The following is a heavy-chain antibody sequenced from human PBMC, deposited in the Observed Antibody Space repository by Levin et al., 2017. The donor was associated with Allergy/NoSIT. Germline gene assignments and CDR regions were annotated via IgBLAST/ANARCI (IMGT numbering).Heavy chain of an antibody. Sequence: PGGSLRLSCAASGFTFSSYAMYWVRQAPGKGLEWVSGISGSGGSTNSADSVKGRFTISRDNSKNTLYLQMNSLRAEDTAVYYCAKAVGYYGSGATEWGQGSLVTVSS. V-gene: IGHV3-23*01. CDR3: AKAVGYYGSGATE. D-gene: IGHD3-10*01. CDR2: ISGSGGST. J-gene: IGHJ4*02. CDR1: GFTFSSYA.